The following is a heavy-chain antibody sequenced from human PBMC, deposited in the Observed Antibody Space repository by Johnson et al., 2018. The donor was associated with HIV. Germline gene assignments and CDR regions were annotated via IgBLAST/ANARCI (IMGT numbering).Heavy chain of an antibody. CDR1: GFTFSDYY. V-gene: IGHV3-11*04. D-gene: IGHD4/OR15-4a*01. J-gene: IGHJ3*02. Sequence: QMMLVESGGGLVKPGGSLRLSCAPSGFTFSDYYMSWMRQAPGQGLEWVSYISSSGSNIYKADSVKGRFTISRDNAKNSLFLQMNSLRAEDTAVYYCAGVGANFDAFDIWGQGTMGTVSS. CDR3: AGVGANFDAFDI. CDR2: ISSSGSNI.